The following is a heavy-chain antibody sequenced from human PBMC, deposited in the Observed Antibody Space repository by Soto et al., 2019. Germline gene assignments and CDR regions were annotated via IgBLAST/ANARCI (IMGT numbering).Heavy chain of an antibody. J-gene: IGHJ6*02. V-gene: IGHV3-7*05. CDR1: VFTFSRHW. D-gene: IGHD2-15*01. CDR2: IKQNGSEK. CDR3: ARVGHCSGGSCAGYYYYGMDV. Sequence: GGYRRLHCSATVFTFSRHWMSSGRQDRGKGLEWVANIKQNGSEKYYVDSVKGRFTISRDNAKNSLYLQMNSLRAEDTAVYYCARVGHCSGGSCAGYYYYGMDVWGQGT.